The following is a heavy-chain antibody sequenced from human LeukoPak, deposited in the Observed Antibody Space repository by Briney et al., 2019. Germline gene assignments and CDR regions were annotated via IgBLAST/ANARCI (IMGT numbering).Heavy chain of an antibody. D-gene: IGHD6-13*01. CDR1: GINVSSHY. CDR2: NFCGGST. Sequence: GSLQLSFAASGINVSSHYMGWVRPAPGKGLEWVLVNFCGGSTYYADSVKGRFTISRDNSKNTLYLQMNSLRAEDTAVCYCALRGSSSWYGGGYFQHWGQGTLVTVSS. V-gene: IGHV3-53*05. J-gene: IGHJ1*01. CDR3: ALRGSSSWYGGGYFQH.